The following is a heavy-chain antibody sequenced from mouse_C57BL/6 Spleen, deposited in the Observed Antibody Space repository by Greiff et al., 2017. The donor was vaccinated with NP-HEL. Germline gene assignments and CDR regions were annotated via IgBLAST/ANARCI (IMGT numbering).Heavy chain of an antibody. V-gene: IGHV3-6*01. Sequence: EVKLQESGPGLVKPSQSLSLTCSVTGYSITSGFYWNWIRQFPGNKLEWMGYISYDGSNNYNPSLKNRISITRDTSKNQFFLKLNSVTTEDTATYYCARATYDYGGTWFAYWGQGTLVTVSA. CDR1: GYSITSGFY. D-gene: IGHD2-4*01. J-gene: IGHJ3*01. CDR2: ISYDGSN. CDR3: ARATYDYGGTWFAY.